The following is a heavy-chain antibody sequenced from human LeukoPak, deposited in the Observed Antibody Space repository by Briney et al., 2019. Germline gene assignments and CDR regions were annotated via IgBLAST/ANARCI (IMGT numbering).Heavy chain of an antibody. J-gene: IGHJ6*02. CDR1: GGSISSYY. D-gene: IGHD1-26*01. CDR2: IYYSGST. CDR3: ARGTEVGATSVWPDYCYYGMDV. Sequence: SETLSLTCTVSGGSISSYYWSWIRQPPGKGLEWIGYIYYSGSTNYNPSLKSRVTISVDTSKNQFSLKLSSVTAADTAVYYCARGTEVGATSVWPDYCYYGMDVWGQGTTVTVSS. V-gene: IGHV4-59*01.